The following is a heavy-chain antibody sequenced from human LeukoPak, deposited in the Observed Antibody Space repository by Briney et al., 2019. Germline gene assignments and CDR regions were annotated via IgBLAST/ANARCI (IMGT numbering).Heavy chain of an antibody. D-gene: IGHD3-10*01. J-gene: IGHJ4*02. CDR2: FDPEDGET. CDR1: GYTLTELS. V-gene: IGHV1-24*01. Sequence: ASVKVSCKVSGYTLTELSMHWVRQAPGKGLEWMGGFDPEDGETIYAQKFQGRVTMTEDTSTDTAYMELSSLRSEDTAVYYCAAQSYYYGSGSYNYWGQGTLVTVSS. CDR3: AAQSYYYGSGSYNY.